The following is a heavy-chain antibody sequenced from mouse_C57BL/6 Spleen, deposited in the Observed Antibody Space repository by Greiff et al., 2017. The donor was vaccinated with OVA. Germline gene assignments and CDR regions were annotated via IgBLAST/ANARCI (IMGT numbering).Heavy chain of an antibody. D-gene: IGHD1-1*01. CDR2: IDPETGGT. CDR1: GYTFTDYE. J-gene: IGHJ3*01. Sequence: VKLQQSGAELVRPGASVTLSCKASGYTFTDYEMHWVKQTPVHGLEWIGAIDPETGGTAYNQKFKGKAILTADKSSSTAYMELRSLTSEDSAVYYCTRSGNYYGSAFAYWGQGTLVTVSA. V-gene: IGHV1-15*01. CDR3: TRSGNYYGSAFAY.